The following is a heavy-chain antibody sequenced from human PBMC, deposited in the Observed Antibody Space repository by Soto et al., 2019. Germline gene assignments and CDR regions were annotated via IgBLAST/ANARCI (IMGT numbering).Heavy chain of an antibody. V-gene: IGHV3-15*01. J-gene: IGHJ6*02. D-gene: IGHD2-15*01. CDR3: TTTGVVVSATPYYYYGMDV. CDR1: GFTFSNAW. Sequence: EVQLVESGGGLVKPGGSLRLSCAASGFTFSNAWMSWVRQAPGKGLEWVGRIKCKTDGGTTDYAAPVKGRFTISRDDSKNTLYLQMNILKTEDKAVYYCTTTGVVVSATPYYYYGMDVWGQGTTVTVSS. CDR2: IKCKTDGGTT.